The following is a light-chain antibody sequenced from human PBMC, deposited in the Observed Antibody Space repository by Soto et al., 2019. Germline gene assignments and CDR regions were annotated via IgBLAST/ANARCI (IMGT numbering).Light chain of an antibody. V-gene: IGKV4-1*01. J-gene: IGKJ2*01. CDR2: WAS. Sequence: DTVMIQSPDSLAVSLGERATINCKSSQNVLYSSNNENYLAWFQQKPGQPPKLLIYWASTRESGVPDRFSGSGSGTDFTLTISSLQAEDVAVYYCQQYYSTPYTFGQGTKLEIK. CDR1: QNVLYSSNNENY. CDR3: QQYYSTPYT.